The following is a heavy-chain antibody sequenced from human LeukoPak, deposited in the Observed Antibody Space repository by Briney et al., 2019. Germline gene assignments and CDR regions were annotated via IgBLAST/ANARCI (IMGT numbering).Heavy chain of an antibody. Sequence: PGGSLRLSCEASGFIFSSYWMHWVRQAPGKGLMWVSRVNCDGSIYADSVKGRFTNTRDNAKNTLYLQMNSLRADDTAVYDCAKSWCETICYGIYDWGQGTLVTVS. CDR2: VNCDGS. V-gene: IGHV3-74*01. CDR3: AKSWCETICYGIYD. CDR1: GFIFSSYW. D-gene: IGHD2-2*01. J-gene: IGHJ4*02.